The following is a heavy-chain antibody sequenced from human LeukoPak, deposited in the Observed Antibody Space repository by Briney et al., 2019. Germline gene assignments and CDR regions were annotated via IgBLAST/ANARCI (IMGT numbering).Heavy chain of an antibody. CDR2: IGKAGDT. Sequence: GGSLRLSCAASGFAFTDYDMHWVRQATGGGLEWVSSIGKAGDTYYADSVKGRFTISRDNTKSTLYLQMHSLRAEDTAVYYCATAGGDGSRMGFDPWGQGTLVIVSS. D-gene: IGHD2-15*01. CDR1: GFAFTDYD. J-gene: IGHJ5*02. V-gene: IGHV3-13*01. CDR3: ATAGGDGSRMGFDP.